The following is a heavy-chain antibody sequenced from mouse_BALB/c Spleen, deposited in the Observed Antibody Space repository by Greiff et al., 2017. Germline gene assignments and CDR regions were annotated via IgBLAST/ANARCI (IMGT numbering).Heavy chain of an antibody. CDR2: INSNGGST. J-gene: IGHJ2*01. CDR1: GFTFSSYG. CDR3: ARDIDY. V-gene: IGHV5-6-3*01. Sequence: EVHLVESGGGLVQPGGSLKLSCAASGFTFSSYGMSWVRQTPDKRLELVATINSNGGSTYYPDSVKGRFTISRDNAKNTLYLQMSSLKSEDTAMYYCARDIDYWGQGTTLTVSS.